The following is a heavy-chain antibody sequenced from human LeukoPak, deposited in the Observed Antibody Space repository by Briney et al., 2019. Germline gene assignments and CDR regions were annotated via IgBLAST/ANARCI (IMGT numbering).Heavy chain of an antibody. CDR3: ARDDTVTTWNDAFDI. J-gene: IGHJ3*02. CDR2: ISGSGSST. CDR1: GFTFSSYA. D-gene: IGHD4-17*01. V-gene: IGHV3-23*01. Sequence: PGGSLRLSCAASGFTFSSYAMTWVRQAPGEGLEWVSSISGSGSSTYSADSVQGRFTISRDNSKNTLYLLMHSLRAEDTAVYYCARDDTVTTWNDAFDIWGQGTMVTVSS.